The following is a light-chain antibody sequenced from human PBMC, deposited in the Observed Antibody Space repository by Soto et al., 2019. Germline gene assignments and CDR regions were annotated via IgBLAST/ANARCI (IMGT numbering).Light chain of an antibody. J-gene: IGLJ1*01. CDR3: EYYDSSLISYV. CDR2: GNS. Sequence: QAVVTQPPSVSGAPGQRVTISCTGSSCNIGACYDVHWYQQLPGTAPKLLIYGNSNRPSGVPDRFSGSKSGTSASLAITGLQAEDEADFYCEYYDSSLISYVFVPGTKGTVL. V-gene: IGLV1-40*01. CDR1: SCNIGACYD.